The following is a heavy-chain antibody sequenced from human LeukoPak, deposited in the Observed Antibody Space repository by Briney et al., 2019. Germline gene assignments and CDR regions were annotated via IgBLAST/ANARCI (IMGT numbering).Heavy chain of an antibody. CDR2: MNPNSGNT. Sequence: SVKVSCKASGYTFTSYDINWVRQATGQGLEWMGWMNPNSGNTGYAQKFQGRVTMTRNTSISTAYMELSSLRSEDTAVYYCARGRGGPKEVVVAAIDYWGQGTLVTVSS. J-gene: IGHJ4*02. CDR1: GYTFTSYD. CDR3: ARGRGGPKEVVVAAIDY. V-gene: IGHV1-8*01. D-gene: IGHD2-15*01.